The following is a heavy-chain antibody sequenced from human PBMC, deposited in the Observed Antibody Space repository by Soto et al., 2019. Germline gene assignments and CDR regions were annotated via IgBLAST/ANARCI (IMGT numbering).Heavy chain of an antibody. Sequence: SVKVSCKASGGTFSSYAISWVRQAPGQGLEWMGGIIPIFGTANYAQKFQGRVTITADESTSTAYMELSSLRSEDTAVYYCARKWGTYYYDSSGYYPFDYWGQGTLVTVSS. J-gene: IGHJ4*02. CDR2: IIPIFGTA. CDR3: ARKWGTYYYDSSGYYPFDY. CDR1: GGTFSSYA. V-gene: IGHV1-69*13. D-gene: IGHD3-22*01.